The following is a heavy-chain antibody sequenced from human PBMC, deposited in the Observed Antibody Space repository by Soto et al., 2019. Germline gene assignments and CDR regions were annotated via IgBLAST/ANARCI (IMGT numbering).Heavy chain of an antibody. CDR1: GGTFSSYT. CDR3: ASARYYYDSSGYLTPYYFDY. J-gene: IGHJ4*02. D-gene: IGHD3-22*01. CDR2: IIPILGIA. Sequence: AVKVSCKASGGTFSSYTISWVRQAPGQGLEWMGRIIPILGIANYAQKFQGRVTITADKSTSTAYMELSSLRSEDTAVYYCASARYYYDSSGYLTPYYFDYWGQGPLVTVSS. V-gene: IGHV1-69*02.